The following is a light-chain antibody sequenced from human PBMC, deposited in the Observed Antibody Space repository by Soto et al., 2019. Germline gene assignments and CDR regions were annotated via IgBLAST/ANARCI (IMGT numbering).Light chain of an antibody. CDR3: QSYDSSLSEV. J-gene: IGLJ2*01. V-gene: IGLV1-40*01. CDR2: GNS. CDR1: SSNIGAGYD. Sequence: QLVPTQPPSVSGAPGQRVTISCTGSSSNIGAGYDVHWYQQLPGTAPKLLIYGNSNRPSGVPDRFSGSKSGTSASLAITGLQAEDEADYYCQSYDSSLSEVFGGGTKLTVL.